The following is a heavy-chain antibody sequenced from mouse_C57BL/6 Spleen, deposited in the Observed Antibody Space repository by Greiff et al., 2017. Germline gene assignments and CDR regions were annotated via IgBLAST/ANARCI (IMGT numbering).Heavy chain of an antibody. CDR2: IYPGDGGT. CDR1: GYAFSSSW. J-gene: IGHJ2*01. Sequence: VQLQQSGPELVKPGASVKISCKASGYAFSSSWMNWVKQRPGKGLEWIGRIYPGDGGTNYNGKFKGKATLTADKSSSTAYMQLSSLTSEDSAVXFCARWLLPRMCFDYWGQGTTLTVSS. V-gene: IGHV1-82*01. CDR3: ARWLLPRMCFDY. D-gene: IGHD2-3*01.